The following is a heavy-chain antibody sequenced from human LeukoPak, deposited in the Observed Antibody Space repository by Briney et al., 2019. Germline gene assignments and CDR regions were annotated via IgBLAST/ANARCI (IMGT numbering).Heavy chain of an antibody. CDR3: AKDRAVLATPHWFDP. J-gene: IGHJ5*02. Sequence: QRGGSLRLSCAASGFTFSSYAMSWVRQAPGKGLEWVSAISGSGGGTYYADSVKGRFTISRDNSKNTLYLQMNSLRAEDTAVYYCAKDRAVLATPHWFDPWGQGTLVTVSS. CDR2: ISGSGGGT. V-gene: IGHV3-23*01. CDR1: GFTFSSYA. D-gene: IGHD3-3*01.